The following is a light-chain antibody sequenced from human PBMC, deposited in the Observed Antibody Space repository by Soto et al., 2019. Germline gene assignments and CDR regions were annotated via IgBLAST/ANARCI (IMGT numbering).Light chain of an antibody. CDR1: SSNIGAGYD. CDR2: SNF. CDR3: QSYDSSLSGYV. Sequence: QYVLTQPPSVSGAPGQRVTISCTGSSSNIGAGYDVHWYQQLPGTAPKLLIYSNFNRPSGVPDRFSGSKSGTSASLAITGLQAEDEADFYCQSYDSSLSGYVFGTGTKVTVL. J-gene: IGLJ1*01. V-gene: IGLV1-40*01.